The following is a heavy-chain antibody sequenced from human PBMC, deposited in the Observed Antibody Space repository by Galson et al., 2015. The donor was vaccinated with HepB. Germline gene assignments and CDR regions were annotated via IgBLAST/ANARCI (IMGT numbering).Heavy chain of an antibody. CDR1: GGSISSSSYY. J-gene: IGHJ4*02. V-gene: IGHV4-39*01. CDR3: ARQGPYSSGWYSY. D-gene: IGHD6-19*01. Sequence: SEPLSLTCTVSGGSISSSSYYWGWIRQPPGKGLEWIGSIYYSGSTYYNPSLKSRVTISVDTSKNQFSLKLSSVTAADTAVYYCARQGPYSSGWYSYWGQGTLVTVSS. CDR2: IYYSGST.